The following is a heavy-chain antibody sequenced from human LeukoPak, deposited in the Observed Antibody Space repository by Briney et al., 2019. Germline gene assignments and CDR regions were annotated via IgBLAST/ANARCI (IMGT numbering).Heavy chain of an antibody. CDR1: GGSFSGYY. CDR3: ARRATSERGHSYGLDY. Sequence: PSETLSLTCAVYGGSFSGYYWSWIRQPPGKGLEWIGEINHSGSTNYNPSLKSRVTISIDTSKNQFSLKLSSVTAADTAVYYCARRATSERGHSYGLDYWGQGTLVTVSS. V-gene: IGHV4-34*01. CDR2: INHSGST. D-gene: IGHD5-18*01. J-gene: IGHJ4*02.